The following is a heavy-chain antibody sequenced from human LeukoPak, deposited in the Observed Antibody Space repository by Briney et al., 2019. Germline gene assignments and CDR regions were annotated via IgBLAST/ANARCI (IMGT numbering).Heavy chain of an antibody. J-gene: IGHJ4*02. V-gene: IGHV4-34*01. CDR2: INHSGST. CDR3: AREEQWLDPHFDY. CDR1: GGSFSGYY. D-gene: IGHD6-19*01. Sequence: PSETLSLTCAVYGGSFSGYYWSWIRQPPGKGLEWIGEINHSGSTNYNPSLTSRVTISVDTSKNQFSLKLSSVTAADTAVYYCAREEQWLDPHFDYWGQGTLVTVSS.